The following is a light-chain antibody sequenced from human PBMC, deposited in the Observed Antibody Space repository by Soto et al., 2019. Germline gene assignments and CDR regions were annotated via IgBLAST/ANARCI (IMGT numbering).Light chain of an antibody. V-gene: IGKV1-5*03. CDR1: QTISSW. CDR2: KAS. Sequence: DIQMTQSPSTLSGSVGDRVTITCRASQTISSWLAWYQQKPGKAPKLLIYKASTLKSGVPSRFSGSGSGTEFTLTISRLQPDDFATYYCQHYNSYSVAFGQGTKVDIK. J-gene: IGKJ1*01. CDR3: QHYNSYSVA.